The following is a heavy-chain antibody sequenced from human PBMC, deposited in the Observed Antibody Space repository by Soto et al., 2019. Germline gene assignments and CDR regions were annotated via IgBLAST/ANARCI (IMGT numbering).Heavy chain of an antibody. D-gene: IGHD3-10*01. Sequence: PGGSLRLSCAASGFTFSSYAMSWARQAPGKGLEWVSAISGSGGSTYYADSVKGRFTISRDNSKNTLYLQMNSLRAEDTAVYYCAKGSSPAYGSGSYYRQKYWGQGTLVTVSS. V-gene: IGHV3-23*01. CDR2: ISGSGGST. CDR1: GFTFSSYA. J-gene: IGHJ4*02. CDR3: AKGSSPAYGSGSYYRQKY.